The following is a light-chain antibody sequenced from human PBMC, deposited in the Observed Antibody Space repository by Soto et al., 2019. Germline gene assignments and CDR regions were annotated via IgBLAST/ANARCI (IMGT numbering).Light chain of an antibody. V-gene: IGKV3-20*01. CDR1: ETSGRAY. CDR3: HQYATSPFT. J-gene: IGKJ2*01. Sequence: IVLTQSPGTLSLSPGQRATVSCRASETSGRAYFAWYQHRPGRTPRLVLSATSNRAAGIPDRFGGSGSGTDFTLTISGVEPEDFAVYYCHQYATSPFTFCQGTKLEI. CDR2: ATS.